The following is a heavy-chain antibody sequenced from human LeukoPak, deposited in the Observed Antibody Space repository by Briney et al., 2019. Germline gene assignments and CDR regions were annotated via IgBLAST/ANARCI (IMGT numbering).Heavy chain of an antibody. D-gene: IGHD4-23*01. CDR2: ITSIDIT. CDR1: GLDFSGSS. CDR3: VEGLRWSDY. Sequence: PGESLRLSCTASGLDFSGSSMAWVRQAPEKGLEWVSAITSIDITYYADSLRGRFTISRDNSRNTLYLQMNSLRVEDTAVYYCVEGLRWSDYWGQGTLVTVSS. V-gene: IGHV3-23*01. J-gene: IGHJ4*02.